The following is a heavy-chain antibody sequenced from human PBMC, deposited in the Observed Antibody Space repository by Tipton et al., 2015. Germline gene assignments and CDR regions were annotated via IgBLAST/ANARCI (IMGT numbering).Heavy chain of an antibody. D-gene: IGHD4-11*01. CDR1: GGSISSKNW. Sequence: SLRLSCAVSGGSISSKNWWNWVRQPPGKGLEWIGQILITGSSNYNASLTGRVTISIDKSKNHFSLELTSVTAADTAVYYCARLDPVTSALDIWGPGTTVIVSS. V-gene: IGHV4-4*02. CDR2: ILITGSS. J-gene: IGHJ3*02. CDR3: ARLDPVTSALDI.